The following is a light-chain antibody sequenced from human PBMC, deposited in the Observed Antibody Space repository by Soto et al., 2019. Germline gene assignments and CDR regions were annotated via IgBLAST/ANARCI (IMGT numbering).Light chain of an antibody. CDR1: SSDVGGYNY. CDR2: EVS. CDR3: SSYAGSNHVV. V-gene: IGLV2-8*01. Sequence: QSALTQPPSASGSPGQSVTISCTGTSSDVGGYNYVSWYQQHPGKAPKLMIYEVSKRPSGVPDRFCGSKSGNTASLTGSGLQAEDEADYYCSSYAGSNHVVFGEGTKLTVL. J-gene: IGLJ2*01.